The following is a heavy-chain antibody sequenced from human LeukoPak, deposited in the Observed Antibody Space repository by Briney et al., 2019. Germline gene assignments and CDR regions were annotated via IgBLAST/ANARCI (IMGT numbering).Heavy chain of an antibody. V-gene: IGHV3-74*01. Sequence: GGSLRLSCAASGFTFSSYWMHWVRQAPGKGLVWVSRISSDGSSTSYADSVKGRFTISRDNAKNTLYLQMNSLRAEDTAVYYCAKDYGSGTLFLLYFDYWGQGTLVTVSS. CDR1: GFTFSSYW. CDR2: ISSDGSST. J-gene: IGHJ4*02. D-gene: IGHD3-10*01. CDR3: AKDYGSGTLFLLYFDY.